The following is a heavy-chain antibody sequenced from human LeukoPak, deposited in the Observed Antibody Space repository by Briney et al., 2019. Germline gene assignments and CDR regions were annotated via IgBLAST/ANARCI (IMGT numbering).Heavy chain of an antibody. D-gene: IGHD3-22*01. J-gene: IGHJ6*03. CDR1: SGSDSGGSYY. CDR3: ARDEDNSGRYYYYMDV. V-gene: IGHV4-61*01. Sequence: PSETLTLTCTVSSGSDSGGSYYWNWIRQPPVKGLEWIGYIYDSGSANYNPSLKSRVTISIDTSKNQFSLKLSSVTAADTAVYYCARDEDNSGRYYYYMDVWGKGTTVTVSS. CDR2: IYDSGSA.